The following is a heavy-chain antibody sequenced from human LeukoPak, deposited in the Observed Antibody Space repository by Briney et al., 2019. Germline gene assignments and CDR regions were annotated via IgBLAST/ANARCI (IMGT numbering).Heavy chain of an antibody. J-gene: IGHJ6*03. Sequence: ASVKVSCKASGYTFTSYYMHWVRQAPGQGLEWMGIINPSGGSTSYAQKFQGRVTMTRDMSTSTVYMELSSLRSEDTAVYYCARDRTSIAAAGPYYYYMDVWGKGTTVTVSS. CDR2: INPSGGST. V-gene: IGHV1-46*01. CDR1: GYTFTSYY. D-gene: IGHD6-13*01. CDR3: ARDRTSIAAAGPYYYYMDV.